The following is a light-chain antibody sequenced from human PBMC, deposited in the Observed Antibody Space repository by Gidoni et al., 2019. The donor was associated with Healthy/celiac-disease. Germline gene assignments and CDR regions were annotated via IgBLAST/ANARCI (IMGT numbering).Light chain of an antibody. Sequence: DIQMTPSPSSLSASVGDRVNITCLASHGIRNDLGWYQQKTGKAHKRLIYAASSLQSGVPSRFSGSGSGTEFTLTIRSRQHEDFATYYCLQHNSYHRYTFGQGTKLEIK. CDR2: AAS. CDR1: HGIRND. J-gene: IGKJ2*01. V-gene: IGKV1-17*01. CDR3: LQHNSYHRYT.